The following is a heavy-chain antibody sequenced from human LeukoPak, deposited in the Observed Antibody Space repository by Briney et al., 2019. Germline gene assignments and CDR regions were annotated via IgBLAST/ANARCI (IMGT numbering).Heavy chain of an antibody. J-gene: IGHJ3*01. CDR3: ARGEGGV. CDR1: GGSISTSSYY. V-gene: IGHV4-30-2*01. Sequence: PSETLSLTCTVSGGSISTSSYYWSWIRQPPGKGLEWIGYIYHSGSTYYNPSLKSRVTISVDRSKNQFSLKLSSVTAADTAVYYCARGEGGVWGQGTMVTVSS. D-gene: IGHD3-16*01. CDR2: IYHSGST.